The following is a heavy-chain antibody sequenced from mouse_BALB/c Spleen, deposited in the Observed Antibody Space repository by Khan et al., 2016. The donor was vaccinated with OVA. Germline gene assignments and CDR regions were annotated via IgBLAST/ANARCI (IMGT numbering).Heavy chain of an antibody. CDR1: GYTFTTYT. Sequence: QVQLKQSGAELARPGASVKMSCKASGYTFTTYTMHWVKQRPGQGLEWIGYINPSNGYTNYNQKFKDKSTLTADKSSSTAYMQLSSLTSGYSAVYYCAREGAYYRSDGWFSYWGQGTLVTVSA. V-gene: IGHV1-4*01. CDR2: INPSNGYT. CDR3: AREGAYYRSDGWFSY. D-gene: IGHD2-14*01. J-gene: IGHJ3*01.